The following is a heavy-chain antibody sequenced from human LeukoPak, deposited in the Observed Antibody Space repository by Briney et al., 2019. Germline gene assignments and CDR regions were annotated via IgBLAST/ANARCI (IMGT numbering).Heavy chain of an antibody. J-gene: IGHJ4*02. Sequence: SVKVSCKASGGTFSSYAISWVRQAPGQGLEGVGGIIPIFGTANYAQKFQGRVTITADKSTSTAYMELSSLRSEDTAVYYCARGQGYCSGGSCFDYWGQGTLVTVPS. V-gene: IGHV1-69*06. CDR3: ARGQGYCSGGSCFDY. D-gene: IGHD2-15*01. CDR2: IIPIFGTA. CDR1: GGTFSSYA.